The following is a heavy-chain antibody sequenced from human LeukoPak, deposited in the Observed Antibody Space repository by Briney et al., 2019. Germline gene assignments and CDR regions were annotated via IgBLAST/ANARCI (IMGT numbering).Heavy chain of an antibody. CDR3: ARDAHHGSGSYSYMDV. D-gene: IGHD3-10*01. Sequence: SETLSLTCTVSGGSISSYYWSWIRQPAGKGLEWIGRIYTSGSTNYNPSPKSRVTMSVDTSKNQFSLKLSSVTAADTAVYYCARDAHHGSGSYSYMDVWGKGTTVTVSS. V-gene: IGHV4-4*07. CDR2: IYTSGST. J-gene: IGHJ6*03. CDR1: GGSISSYY.